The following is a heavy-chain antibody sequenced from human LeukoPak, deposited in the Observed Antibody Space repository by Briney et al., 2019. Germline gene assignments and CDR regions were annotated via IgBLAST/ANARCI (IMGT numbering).Heavy chain of an antibody. D-gene: IGHD1-26*01. CDR2: ISSSGSTI. Sequence: GGSLRLSCAASGFTFSDYYMSWIRQAPGKGLEWVSYISSSGSTIYYADSVKGRFTISRDNAKNSLYLQMNSLKAEDTAVYYCARRWRGSYRDAFDIWGQGTMVTVSS. J-gene: IGHJ3*02. CDR1: GFTFSDYY. CDR3: ARRWRGSYRDAFDI. V-gene: IGHV3-11*01.